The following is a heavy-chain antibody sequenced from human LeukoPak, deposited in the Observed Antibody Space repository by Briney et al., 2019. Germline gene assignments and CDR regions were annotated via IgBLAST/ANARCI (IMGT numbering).Heavy chain of an antibody. CDR3: ATNTYNGYAIDS. D-gene: IGHD5-12*01. J-gene: IGHJ4*02. V-gene: IGHV1-18*01. CDR2: ICVYNGNT. Sequence: GASVKVSCEASGYTFTSQCISWLRQTPGQGLEWMGSICVYNGNTNYAQKFQARVTMTTDTSTGTAYMELNSLSSEDTAIYYCATNTYNGYAIDSWGQGTLVTVSS. CDR1: GYTFTSQC.